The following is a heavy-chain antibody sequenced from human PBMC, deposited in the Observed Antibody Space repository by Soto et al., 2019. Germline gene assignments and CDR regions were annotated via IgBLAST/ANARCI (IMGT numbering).Heavy chain of an antibody. CDR3: ARTAYDILTGYRPYYFDY. J-gene: IGHJ4*02. V-gene: IGHV3-11*05. D-gene: IGHD3-9*01. Sequence: QVQLVESGGGLVKPGGSLRLSCAASGFTFSDYYMSWIRQAPGKGLEWVSYISSSSSYTNYADSVKGRFTISRDNAKNSLYLQMNSLRAEDTDVYYCARTAYDILTGYRPYYFDYLGQGTLVTVSS. CDR2: ISSSSSYT. CDR1: GFTFSDYY.